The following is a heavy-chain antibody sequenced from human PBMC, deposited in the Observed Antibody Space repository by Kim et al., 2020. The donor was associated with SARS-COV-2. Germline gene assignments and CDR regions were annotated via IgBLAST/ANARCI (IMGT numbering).Heavy chain of an antibody. CDR2: GGST. CDR3: ARESYGMDV. J-gene: IGHJ6*02. Sequence: GGSTYCADAVKGSFTISSDNSKNTLYLQMNSLRAEDTAVYYCARESYGMDVWGQGTTVTVSS. V-gene: IGHV3-66*01.